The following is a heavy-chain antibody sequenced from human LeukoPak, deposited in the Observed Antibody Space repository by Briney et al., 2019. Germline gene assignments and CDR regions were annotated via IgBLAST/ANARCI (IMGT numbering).Heavy chain of an antibody. CDR1: GGSISTYS. J-gene: IGHJ5*02. V-gene: IGHV4-59*01. Sequence: SETLPLTCTVSGGSISTYSWNWIRQSPGQGLEWIGYIKNNGGNYNNPSLMGRVTISLDTSKNQFSLKLTSVTAADTAVYYCAGDAGGTWFDPWGQGTLVTVSS. CDR3: AGDAGGTWFDP. CDR2: IKNNGGN.